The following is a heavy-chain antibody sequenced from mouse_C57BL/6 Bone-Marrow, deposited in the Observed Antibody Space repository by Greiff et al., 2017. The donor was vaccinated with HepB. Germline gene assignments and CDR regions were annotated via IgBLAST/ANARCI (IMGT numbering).Heavy chain of an antibody. Sequence: QVQLQQSGAELVRPGASVKLSCKAPGYTFTDYYINWVKQRPGQGLEWIARIYPGSGNTYYNEKFKGKATLTAEKSSSTAYMQLSSLTSEDSAVYFCARRMMSSLYDGYYYYYAMDYWGQGTSVTVSS. D-gene: IGHD2-3*01. CDR1: GYTFTDYY. CDR3: ARRMMSSLYDGYYYYYAMDY. V-gene: IGHV1-76*01. J-gene: IGHJ4*01. CDR2: IYPGSGNT.